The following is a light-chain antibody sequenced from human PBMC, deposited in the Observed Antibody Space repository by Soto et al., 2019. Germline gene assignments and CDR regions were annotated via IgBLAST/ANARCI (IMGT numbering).Light chain of an antibody. CDR3: SSYAGNNILI. V-gene: IGLV2-8*01. CDR2: EVT. J-gene: IGLJ2*01. Sequence: QSVLTQPPSASGSPGQSVTISCTGTARDVGTYNYVSWYQHHPGKAPKALIYEVTMRPSGIPDRFSGSKSGKTASLTVSGLQAEDEADYFCSSYAGNNILIFGGGTKVTVL. CDR1: ARDVGTYNY.